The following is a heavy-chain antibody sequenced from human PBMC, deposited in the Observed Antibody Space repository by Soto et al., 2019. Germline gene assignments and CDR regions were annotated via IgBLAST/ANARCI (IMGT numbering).Heavy chain of an antibody. CDR2: IYSGGAT. V-gene: IGHV3-66*01. CDR3: ARDGTYNWV. J-gene: IGHJ4*02. Sequence: EVQLVESGGGLVQPGGSLRLSCAASGFTVSNNYMRWVRQAPGQGLEWVSLIYSGGATYYADSVKGRFTISRDNSKNTLYLQMNRLRAEDTAVYYCARDGTYNWVGGQGILVTVSS. D-gene: IGHD1-1*01. CDR1: GFTVSNNY.